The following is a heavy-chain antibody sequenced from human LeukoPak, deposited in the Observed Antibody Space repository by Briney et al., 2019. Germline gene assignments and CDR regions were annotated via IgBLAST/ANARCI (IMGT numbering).Heavy chain of an antibody. CDR3: ARGRYCSGGSCYYFDY. CDR2: IYTSGST. V-gene: IGHV4-4*07. CDR1: GGSISSYY. Sequence: SETLSLTCTVSGGSISSYYWSWIRQPAGKGLEWIGRIYTSGSTNYNPSLKSRVTMSVDTSKNQFSLKLSSVTAADTAVYYCARGRYCSGGSCYYFDYWGQGTLVTVSS. D-gene: IGHD2-15*01. J-gene: IGHJ4*02.